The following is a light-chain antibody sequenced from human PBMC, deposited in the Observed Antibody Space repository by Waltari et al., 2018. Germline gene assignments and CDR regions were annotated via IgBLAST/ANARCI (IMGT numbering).Light chain of an antibody. J-gene: IGKJ5*01. V-gene: IGKV3-15*01. CDR3: QQYNNWPPEIT. Sequence: EIVMTQSPATLSVSPGESATLSCRASQSVSSNLAWYQQKPGQAPRLLIYGASTRATGIPARFSGSGSGTEFTLTISSLQSEDFAVYYCQQYNNWPPEITFGQGTRLEIK. CDR2: GAS. CDR1: QSVSSN.